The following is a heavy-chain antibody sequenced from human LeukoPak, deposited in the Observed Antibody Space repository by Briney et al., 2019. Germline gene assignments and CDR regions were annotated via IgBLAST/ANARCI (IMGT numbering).Heavy chain of an antibody. CDR3: XXFSXYYDSSDHYLDQ. Sequence: SETLXXTCTVSGGSISGYFWSWVRQSPGKELESIGFIYYTGGTYYNPSLKSGVTISIETSENQFSLRLTSGNGADKAVYYCXXFSXYYDSSDHYLDQWGQGTLVSVSS. J-gene: IGHJ4*02. D-gene: IGHD3-22*01. CDR1: GGSISGYF. V-gene: IGHV4-59*01. CDR2: IYYTGGT.